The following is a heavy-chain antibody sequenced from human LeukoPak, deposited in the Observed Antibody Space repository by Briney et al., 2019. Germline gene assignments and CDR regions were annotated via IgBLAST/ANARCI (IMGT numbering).Heavy chain of an antibody. CDR3: AGRQYSGYDFDF. Sequence: GESLKISCKASGYIFTNYWIGWVRQMPGKGLEWMGIIYPLDSDTRYSPSFQGQVTVSADKSISTAYLQWNTLEASDTAMYYCAGRQYSGYDFDFWGQGTLVTVSS. CDR2: IYPLDSDT. V-gene: IGHV5-51*01. J-gene: IGHJ4*02. CDR1: GYIFTNYW. D-gene: IGHD5-12*01.